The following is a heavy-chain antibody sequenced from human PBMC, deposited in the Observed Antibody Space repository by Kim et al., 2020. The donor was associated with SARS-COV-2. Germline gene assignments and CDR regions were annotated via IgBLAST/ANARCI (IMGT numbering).Heavy chain of an antibody. V-gene: IGHV3-33*01. CDR3: ARDGEGGNSYFDY. J-gene: IGHJ4*01. CDR2: IWYDGSNK. D-gene: IGHD2-21*02. Sequence: GGSLRLSCAASGFTFSSYGMHWVRQAPGKGLEWVAVIWYDGSNKYYADSVKGRFTISRDNSKNTLYLQMNSLRAEDTAVYYCARDGEGGNSYFDYWGHGTLVTVSS. CDR1: GFTFSSYG.